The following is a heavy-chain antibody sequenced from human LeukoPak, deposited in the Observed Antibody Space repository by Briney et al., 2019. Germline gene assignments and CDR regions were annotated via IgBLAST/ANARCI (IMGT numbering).Heavy chain of an antibody. J-gene: IGHJ6*02. CDR3: ARGGCTNGVCYTAYYYGMDV. V-gene: IGHV3-23*01. CDR2: ISGSGGST. CDR1: GFTFSSYA. Sequence: GGSLRLSCAASGFTFSSYAMSWVRQAPGKGLEWVSAISGSGGSTYYADSVKGRFTISRDNSKNTLYLQMNSLRAEDTAVYYCARGGCTNGVCYTAYYYGMDVWGQGTTVTVSS. D-gene: IGHD2-8*01.